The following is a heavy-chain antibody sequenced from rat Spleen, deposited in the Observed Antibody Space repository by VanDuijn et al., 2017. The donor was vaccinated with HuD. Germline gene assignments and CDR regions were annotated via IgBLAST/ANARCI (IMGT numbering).Heavy chain of an antibody. D-gene: IGHD1-1*01. Sequence: EVQLVESDGGLVQPGRSLKLSCAASGFTFSDYNMAWIRQAPTKGLEWVASISPSGGITDYRDSVKGRFAISRDIAKSTLYLQMDSLRSEDTATYYCTTVLQGHGFAYWGQGTLVTVSS. CDR3: TTVLQGHGFAY. V-gene: IGHV5-19*01. CDR1: GFTFSDYN. CDR2: ISPSGGIT. J-gene: IGHJ3*01.